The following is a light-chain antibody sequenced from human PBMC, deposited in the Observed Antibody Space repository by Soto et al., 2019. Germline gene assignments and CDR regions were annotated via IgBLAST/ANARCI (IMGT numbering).Light chain of an antibody. V-gene: IGLV1-40*01. Sequence: QSVLTQPPSVSGAPGQRVTISCTGSSSNIGAGYDVHWYQQLPGTAPKLLIYGNSNRPSGVPDRFSGSKSGTSASLAITGLQAEDEADYYCSSDTTTSPTFGGGTKLTVL. J-gene: IGLJ3*02. CDR1: SSNIGAGYD. CDR3: SSDTTTSPT. CDR2: GNS.